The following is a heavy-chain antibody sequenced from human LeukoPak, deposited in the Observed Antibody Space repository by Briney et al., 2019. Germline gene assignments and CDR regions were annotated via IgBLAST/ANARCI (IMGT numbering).Heavy chain of an antibody. J-gene: IGHJ5*02. CDR1: GYTFTSYY. D-gene: IGHD1-26*01. CDR3: ARDNSVGDNAWWFDP. CDR2: INPTGGST. V-gene: IGHV1-46*01. Sequence: ASVKVSCNASGYTFTSYYMHCVRQAPGHGLEWMGLINPTGGSTGYAQKFQGRVTMTRDMSTSTDYMELSSLRSEDTAIYYCARDNSVGDNAWWFDPWGQGTLVTVSS.